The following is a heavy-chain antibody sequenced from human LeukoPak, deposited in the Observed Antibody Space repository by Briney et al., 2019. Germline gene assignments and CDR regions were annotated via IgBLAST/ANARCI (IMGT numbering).Heavy chain of an antibody. CDR2: IYYSGST. Sequence: SETLSLTCTVSGGSISSSSYYWGWIRQPPGKGLEWIGSIYYSGSTYYNPSLKSRVTISVDTSKNQFSLKLSSVTAADTAVYYCARDRLRLGYERTNWFDPWGQGTLVTVSS. D-gene: IGHD2-15*01. J-gene: IGHJ5*02. V-gene: IGHV4-39*07. CDR1: GGSISSSSYY. CDR3: ARDRLRLGYERTNWFDP.